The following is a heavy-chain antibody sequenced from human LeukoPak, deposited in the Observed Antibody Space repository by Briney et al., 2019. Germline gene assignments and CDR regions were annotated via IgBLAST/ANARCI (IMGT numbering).Heavy chain of an antibody. Sequence: SETLSLTCTVPGGSISSYYWSWIRQPPGKGLEWIGYIYYSGSTNYNPSLKSRVTMSVDTSKNQFSLKLSSVTAADTAVYYCARGEIQLWLLVGAVDIWGQGTMVTVSS. D-gene: IGHD5-18*01. V-gene: IGHV4-59*01. CDR2: IYYSGST. J-gene: IGHJ3*02. CDR3: ARGEIQLWLLVGAVDI. CDR1: GGSISSYY.